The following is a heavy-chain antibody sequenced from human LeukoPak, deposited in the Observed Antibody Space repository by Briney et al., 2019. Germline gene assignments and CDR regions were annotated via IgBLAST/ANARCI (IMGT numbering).Heavy chain of an antibody. CDR2: MNPNSGNT. J-gene: IGHJ6*03. CDR1: GYTFTSYD. D-gene: IGHD6-13*01. Sequence: ASVKVSCKASGYTFTSYDINWVRQATGQGLEWMGWMNPNSGNTGYAQKFQGRVTMTRNTSISTAYMELSSLRSEDTAVYYCARDLLSSSWYGYYYYYMDVWGKGTTVTISS. V-gene: IGHV1-8*01. CDR3: ARDLLSSSWYGYYYYYMDV.